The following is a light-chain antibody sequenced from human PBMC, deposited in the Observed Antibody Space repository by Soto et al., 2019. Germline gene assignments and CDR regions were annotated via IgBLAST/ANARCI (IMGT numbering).Light chain of an antibody. J-gene: IGKJ1*01. CDR2: NAS. Sequence: DIQMTQSPSTRSASVGDRVTIPCRASQGISTWLDWYEQKPGQAPNLLIYNASSLESDVPSRFSGSGSGREFTLTISRLQPDDFETCYCQQYNSYSTFGQGTKFEIK. CDR3: QQYNSYST. V-gene: IGKV1-5*03. CDR1: QGISTW.